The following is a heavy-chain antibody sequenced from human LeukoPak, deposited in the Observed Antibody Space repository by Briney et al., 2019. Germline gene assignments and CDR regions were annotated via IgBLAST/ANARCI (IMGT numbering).Heavy chain of an antibody. D-gene: IGHD3-10*01. CDR3: AREQGGSWFGDSRGAFDI. CDR1: GGSISSYY. J-gene: IGHJ3*02. CDR2: IYTSGSS. Sequence: SETLSLTCTVSGGSISSYYWSWIRQPAGKGLEWIGRIYTSGSSTYNPSLKSRVTMSVDTSKNQFSLKLSSVTAADTAVYYCAREQGGSWFGDSRGAFDIWGQGTMVTVSS. V-gene: IGHV4-4*07.